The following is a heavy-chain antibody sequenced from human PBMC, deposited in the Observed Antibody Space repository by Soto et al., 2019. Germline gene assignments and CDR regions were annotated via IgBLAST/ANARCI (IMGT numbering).Heavy chain of an antibody. CDR2: IYASGRT. CDR3: ARHFDVDPSLDQYYFDL. D-gene: IGHD3-9*01. Sequence: QVQLQESGPGLVKPSETLSLTCTVSGVSITPYFWSWIRQPAGKAPEWVGHIYASGRTPYNPSLKSRVTMFVSQTQVSLRLTSVTAADTAVYDCARHFDVDPSLDQYYFDLWGRGALVTVSS. V-gene: IGHV4-4*07. CDR1: GVSITPYF. J-gene: IGHJ2*01.